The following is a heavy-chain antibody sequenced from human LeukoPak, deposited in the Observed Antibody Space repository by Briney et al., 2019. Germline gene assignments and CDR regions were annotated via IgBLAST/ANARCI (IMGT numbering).Heavy chain of an antibody. CDR1: GYIFTDYY. V-gene: IGHV1-2*06. D-gene: IGHD3-10*01. CDR2: INPNSGGT. Sequence: GASVKVSCKASGYIFTDYYMHWVRQAPGQELGWMGRINPNSGGTNYAQKFQGRVTMTRDKSIRTAYMELSRLTSDDTAVYYCARNIWFGESADAFDIWGQGTMVTVSS. CDR3: ARNIWFGESADAFDI. J-gene: IGHJ3*02.